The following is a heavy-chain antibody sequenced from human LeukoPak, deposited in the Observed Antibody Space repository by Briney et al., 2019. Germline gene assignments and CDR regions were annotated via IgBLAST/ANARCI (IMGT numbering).Heavy chain of an antibody. CDR2: IYTSGST. CDR3: ARGQWLTTVIIDY. Sequence: TASETLSLTCTVSGGSISSGSYYWSWIRQPAGKGLEWIGRIYTSGSTNYNPSLKSRVTISVDTSKNQFSLKLCSVTAADTAVYYCARGQWLTTVIIDYWGQGTLVTVSS. CDR1: GGSISSGSYY. V-gene: IGHV4-61*02. D-gene: IGHD4-17*01. J-gene: IGHJ4*02.